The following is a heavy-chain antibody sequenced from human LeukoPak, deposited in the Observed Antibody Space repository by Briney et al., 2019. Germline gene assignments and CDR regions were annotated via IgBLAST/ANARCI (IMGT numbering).Heavy chain of an antibody. J-gene: IGHJ4*02. CDR3: AREKTYYYDSSSDY. CDR1: GFSLSKYW. D-gene: IGHD3-22*01. Sequence: GGSLRLSCAASGFSLSKYWMHWVRQAPGKGLVWVSRINIDVSYTSYADAVKGRFTISRDNAKNTLYLQMNSLRAEDTAVYYCAREKTYYYDSSSDYWGQGTLVTVSS. CDR2: INIDVSYT. V-gene: IGHV3-74*01.